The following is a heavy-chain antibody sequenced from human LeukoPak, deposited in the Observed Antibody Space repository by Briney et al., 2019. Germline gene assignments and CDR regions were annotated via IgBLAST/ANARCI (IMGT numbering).Heavy chain of an antibody. CDR1: GFSLSTTGVG. CDR3: AHTTTYSSSWLLYYFDY. Sequence: ESGPTLVNPTQTLTLTCTFSGFSLSTTGVGVGWIRQPPGKALEWLALIYRDDDKRYSPSLKSRLTITKDTSKNQVVLTMTNMDPVDTATYYCAHTTTYSSSWLLYYFDYWGQGTLVTVSS. J-gene: IGHJ4*02. D-gene: IGHD6-13*01. CDR2: IYRDDDK. V-gene: IGHV2-5*02.